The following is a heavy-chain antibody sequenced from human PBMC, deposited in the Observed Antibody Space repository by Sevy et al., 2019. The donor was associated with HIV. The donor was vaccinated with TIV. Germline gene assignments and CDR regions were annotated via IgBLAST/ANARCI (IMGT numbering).Heavy chain of an antibody. CDR1: GGSITSLY. V-gene: IGHV4-59*08. CDR3: AGENAWGRGYS. CDR2: IYYNGHI. J-gene: IGHJ4*02. Sequence: SKTLSLTCTVSGGSITSLYWNWIRQPPGKGLEWIVNIYYNGHINYNPSLKSQVTLSLDTSKNQFSLRLSSVTAADTAMYYCAGENAWGRGYSWGQGTLVTVSS. D-gene: IGHD1-26*01.